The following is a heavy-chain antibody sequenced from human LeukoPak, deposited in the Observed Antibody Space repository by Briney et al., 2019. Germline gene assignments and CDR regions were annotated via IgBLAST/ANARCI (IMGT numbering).Heavy chain of an antibody. CDR2: IIPIFGTA. Sequence: SVKVSCKASGGTFSSYAISWVRQAPGQGLEWMGGIIPIFGTANYAQKFQGRVTITADESTSTAYMELSSLRSEDTAVYYCARDVPGGELPSLDYYYMDVWGKGTTVTVSS. CDR1: GGTFSSYA. CDR3: ARDVPGGELPSLDYYYMDV. D-gene: IGHD1-26*01. J-gene: IGHJ6*03. V-gene: IGHV1-69*13.